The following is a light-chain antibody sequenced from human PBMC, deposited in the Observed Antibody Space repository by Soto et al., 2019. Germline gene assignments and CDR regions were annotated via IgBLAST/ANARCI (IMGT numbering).Light chain of an antibody. J-gene: IGKJ2*01. Sequence: EIVLTQSPATLSLSPGERATLSCRASQSVSSYLAWYQQKPGQAPRLLIYDASNRATGIQARFSGSGSVTDFTLTISSLEPEDFAVYYCQQRSNWPPYTFGQGTKLEIK. CDR2: DAS. CDR3: QQRSNWPPYT. V-gene: IGKV3-11*01. CDR1: QSVSSY.